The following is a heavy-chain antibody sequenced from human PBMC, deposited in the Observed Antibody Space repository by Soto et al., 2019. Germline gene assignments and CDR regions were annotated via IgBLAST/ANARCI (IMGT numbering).Heavy chain of an antibody. V-gene: IGHV3-33*01. CDR1: GFTFSSYG. D-gene: IGHD2-15*01. CDR2: IWYDGGNK. J-gene: IGHJ4*02. Sequence: QVQLVESGGGVVQPGRSLRLSCTASGFTFSSYGMHWVRQAPGKGLEWVGIIWYDGGNKYYADSVKGRFTISRDNSKNKLYLQVNSLRDEDTAVYYCARDKFLLSYWGQGTLVTVSS. CDR3: ARDKFLLSY.